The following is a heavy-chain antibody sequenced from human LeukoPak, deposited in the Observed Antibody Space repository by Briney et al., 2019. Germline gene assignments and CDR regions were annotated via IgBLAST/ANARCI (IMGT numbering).Heavy chain of an antibody. CDR1: GGSISSYY. CDR3: AREGTYGWYNWFDP. CDR2: MFRTGST. J-gene: IGHJ5*02. Sequence: PSETLSLTCTVSGGSISSYYWSWIRQPPGKGLEWIGYMFRTGSTNHNPPLKSRVTITPDTSKNQFSLRLTSVTAADTAVYYCAREGTYGWYNWFDPWGQGTLVTVSS. D-gene: IGHD6-19*01. V-gene: IGHV4-59*13.